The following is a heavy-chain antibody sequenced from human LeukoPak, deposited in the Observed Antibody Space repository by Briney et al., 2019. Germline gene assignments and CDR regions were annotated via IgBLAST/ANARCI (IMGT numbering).Heavy chain of an antibody. D-gene: IGHD6-19*01. J-gene: IGHJ4*02. Sequence: SETLSLTCAVSGYSISSGYYWSWIRQPPGKGLEWIGYIYYSGSTNYNPSFKSRVTISVDTSKNQFSLKLSSVTAADTAVYYCARTPEREYSSGWYYFDYWGQGTLVTVSA. CDR3: ARTPEREYSSGWYYFDY. CDR2: IYYSGST. CDR1: GYSISSGYY. V-gene: IGHV4-61*01.